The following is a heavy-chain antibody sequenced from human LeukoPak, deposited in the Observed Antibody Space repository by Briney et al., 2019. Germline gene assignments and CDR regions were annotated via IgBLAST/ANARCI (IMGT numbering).Heavy chain of an antibody. CDR1: GYTLTELS. Sequence: GASVKVSCKVSGYTLTELSMHWVRQAPGKGLEWMGGFDPEDGKTIYAQKFQGRVTMTEDTPTDTAYMELSSLRSEDTAVYYCATGGQKTEYYYYYYMDVWGKGTTVTVSS. CDR3: ATGGQKTEYYYYYYMDV. J-gene: IGHJ6*03. V-gene: IGHV1-24*01. CDR2: FDPEDGKT.